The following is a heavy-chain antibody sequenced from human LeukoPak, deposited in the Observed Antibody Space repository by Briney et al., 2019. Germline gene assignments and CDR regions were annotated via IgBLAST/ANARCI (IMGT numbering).Heavy chain of an antibody. J-gene: IGHJ4*02. CDR1: GGSISSYY. CDR2: IYYSGST. V-gene: IGHV4-59*08. D-gene: IGHD3-10*01. Sequence: SETLSLTCTVSGGSISSYYWSWIRQPPGKGLEWIGYIYYSGSTNYNPSLKSRVTISVDTSKNQFSLKLSSATAADTAVYYCARSSWFGEFDVGYWGQGTLVTVSS. CDR3: ARSSWFGEFDVGY.